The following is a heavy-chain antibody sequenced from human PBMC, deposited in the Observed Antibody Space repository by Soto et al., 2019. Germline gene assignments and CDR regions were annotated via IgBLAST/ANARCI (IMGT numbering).Heavy chain of an antibody. Sequence: SETLSLTCAVYGGSFSGYYWSWIRQPPGKGLEWIGEINHSGSTNYNPSLKSRVTISVDTSKNQFSLKLSSVTAADTAVYYCARQLGYCSGGSCYSGYYYYYMDVWGKGTTVT. CDR2: INHSGST. CDR3: ARQLGYCSGGSCYSGYYYYYMDV. D-gene: IGHD2-15*01. J-gene: IGHJ6*03. V-gene: IGHV4-34*01. CDR1: GGSFSGYY.